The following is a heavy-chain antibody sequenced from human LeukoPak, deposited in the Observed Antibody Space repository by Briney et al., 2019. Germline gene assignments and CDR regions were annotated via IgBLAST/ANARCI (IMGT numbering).Heavy chain of an antibody. J-gene: IGHJ4*02. V-gene: IGHV4-39*01. CDR3: ARQIAAFDY. CDR2: IYYSGST. D-gene: IGHD6-13*01. Sequence: SQTLSLTCTVSGGSISSSSYYWGWIRQPPGKGLEWIGSIYYSGSTYYNPSLKSRVTISVDTSKNQFSLKLSSVTAADTAVYYCARQIAAFDYWGQGTLVTVSS. CDR1: GGSISSSSYY.